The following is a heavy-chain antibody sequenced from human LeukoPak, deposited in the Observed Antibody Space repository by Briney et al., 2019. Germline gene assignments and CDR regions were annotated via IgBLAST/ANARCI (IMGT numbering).Heavy chain of an antibody. Sequence: ASVKVSCKASGGTFSSYAISWVRQAPGQGLEWMGGIIPIFCTANYAQKFQGRVTITADESTSTAYMELSSLRSEDTAVYYCASNSYGQDFDYWGQGTLVTVSS. CDR3: ASNSYGQDFDY. V-gene: IGHV1-69*13. D-gene: IGHD5-18*01. CDR2: IIPIFCTA. J-gene: IGHJ4*02. CDR1: GGTFSSYA.